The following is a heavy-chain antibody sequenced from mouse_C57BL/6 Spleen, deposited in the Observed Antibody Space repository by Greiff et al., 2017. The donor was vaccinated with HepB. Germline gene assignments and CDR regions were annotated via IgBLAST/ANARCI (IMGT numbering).Heavy chain of an antibody. CDR3: ARIPTDAMDY. CDR2: IYPGDGDT. V-gene: IGHV1-82*01. CDR1: GYAFSSSW. Sequence: LVESGASVKISCKASGYAFSSSWMNWVKQRPGKGLEWIGRIYPGDGDTNYNGKFKGKATLTADKSSSTAYMQLSSLTSEDSAVYFCARIPTDAMDYWGQGTSVTVSS. D-gene: IGHD5-1-1*01. J-gene: IGHJ4*01.